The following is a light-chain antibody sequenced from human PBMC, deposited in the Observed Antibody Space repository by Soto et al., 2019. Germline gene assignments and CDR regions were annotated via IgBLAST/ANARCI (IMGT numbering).Light chain of an antibody. CDR1: SSNIGSNY. CDR2: SND. Sequence: QSVLTQPPSASGTPGQRVTISCSGSSSNIGSNYVYWYQQFPGTAPKILIYSNDQRPSGVPDRFSGSKSGTSASLAISGLRSEDEAYYYCAAWDDSLSGRVFGGGTKLTVL. CDR3: AAWDDSLSGRV. V-gene: IGLV1-47*02. J-gene: IGLJ2*01.